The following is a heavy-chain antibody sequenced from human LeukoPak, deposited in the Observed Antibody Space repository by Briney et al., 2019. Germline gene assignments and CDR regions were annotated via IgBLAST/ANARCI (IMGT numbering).Heavy chain of an antibody. CDR3: ARAGQQLGLDYYYYGMDV. CDR2: IYSGGST. Sequence: GGSLRLSCAASGFTVSSNYMSWVRQAPGKGLEWVSVIYSGGSTYYADSVKGRFTISRDNSKNTLYLQMNSLRAEDTAVYYCARAGQQLGLDYYYYGMDVWGQGTTVTVSS. V-gene: IGHV3-53*01. CDR1: GFTVSSNY. D-gene: IGHD6-13*01. J-gene: IGHJ6*02.